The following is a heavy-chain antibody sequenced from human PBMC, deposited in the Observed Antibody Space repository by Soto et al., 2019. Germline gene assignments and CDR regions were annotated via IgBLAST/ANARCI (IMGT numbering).Heavy chain of an antibody. CDR2: IKGDGSEK. Sequence: PGGSLRLSCAASGFSFSDFWMSWVRQAPGKGLHWVASIKGDGSEKHYEDSVKGRFTISRDNAKNSLHLQMNGLRGDDSALYYCTRDYLGYWGQGT. CDR3: TRDYLGY. V-gene: IGHV3-7*01. CDR1: GFSFSDFW. J-gene: IGHJ4*01.